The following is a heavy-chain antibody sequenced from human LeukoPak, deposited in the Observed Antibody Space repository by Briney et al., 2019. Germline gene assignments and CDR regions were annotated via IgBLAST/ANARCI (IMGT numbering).Heavy chain of an antibody. V-gene: IGHV3-30*02. Sequence: GGSLRLSCAASGFTFSSYGMHWVRQAPGKGLEWVAFIRYDGSNKYYADSVKGRFTISRDNSKNTLYLQMNSLRAEDTAVYYCAKGAQSSSSWYSPEYFQHWGQGTLVTVSS. CDR2: IRYDGSNK. CDR3: AKGAQSSSSWYSPEYFQH. D-gene: IGHD6-13*01. CDR1: GFTFSSYG. J-gene: IGHJ1*01.